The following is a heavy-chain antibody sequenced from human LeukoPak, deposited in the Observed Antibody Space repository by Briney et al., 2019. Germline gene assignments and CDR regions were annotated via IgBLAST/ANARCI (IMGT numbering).Heavy chain of an antibody. Sequence: SETLSLTRTVSRGSISNYWWSWIRQAAGKGLKWIGRVYPSGTTHYNPSLQSRVTLSVDTSKNQFSLKLSSLTAADTAVYYCARDAGGYEDYWGQGTLVTVSS. CDR3: ARDAGGYEDY. CDR2: VYPSGTT. D-gene: IGHD5-12*01. J-gene: IGHJ4*02. V-gene: IGHV4-4*07. CDR1: RGSISNYW.